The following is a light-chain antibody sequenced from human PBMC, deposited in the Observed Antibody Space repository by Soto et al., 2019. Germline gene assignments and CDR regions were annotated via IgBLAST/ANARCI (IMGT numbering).Light chain of an antibody. CDR2: DVR. J-gene: IGLJ1*01. V-gene: IGLV2-14*01. Sequence: QSALAQPASVSGSPGQSITISCTGTSSDVGAYNYVSWYQQNPGKAPKLLIYDVRYRPSGVSNRFSCSKSGNTAYLIISGLQAEDEADYSCSYFTSRHTYVFGSGTKVPV. CDR3: SYFTSRHTYV. CDR1: SSDVGAYNY.